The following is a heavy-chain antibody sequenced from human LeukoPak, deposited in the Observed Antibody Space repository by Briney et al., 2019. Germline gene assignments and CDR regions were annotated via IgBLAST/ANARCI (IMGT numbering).Heavy chain of an antibody. CDR1: GFTFSSYS. D-gene: IGHD7-27*01. V-gene: IGHV3-21*01. Sequence: GGSLRLSCAASGFTFSSYSMSWVRQAPGKGLEWVSSISSSSSYIYYADSVKGRFTISRDNAKNSLYLQMNSLRAEDTAVYYCARKPNWGILTNDYWGQGTLVTVSS. CDR3: ARKPNWGILTNDY. J-gene: IGHJ4*02. CDR2: ISSSSSYI.